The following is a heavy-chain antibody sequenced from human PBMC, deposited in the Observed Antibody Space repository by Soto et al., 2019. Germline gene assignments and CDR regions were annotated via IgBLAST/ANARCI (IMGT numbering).Heavy chain of an antibody. D-gene: IGHD3-3*01. CDR3: ARRRITIFGVVIYYGMDV. CDR2: ISAYNGNT. Sequence: GASVKVSCKASGYTFKNYGISWVRQAPGQGLEWMAWISAYNGNTNYAQKLQGRVTMTTDTSTSTAYMELRSLRSDDTAVYYCARRRITIFGVVIYYGMDVWGQGTTVTVSS. J-gene: IGHJ6*02. CDR1: GYTFKNYG. V-gene: IGHV1-18*01.